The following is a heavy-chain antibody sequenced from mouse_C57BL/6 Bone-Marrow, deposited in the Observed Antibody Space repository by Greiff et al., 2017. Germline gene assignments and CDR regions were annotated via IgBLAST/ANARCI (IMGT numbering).Heavy chain of an antibody. CDR2: FYPGSGST. CDR1: GYTFTSYC. J-gene: IGHJ2*01. V-gene: IGHV1-55*01. D-gene: IGHD2-3*01. CDR3: AREAGWYYLDY. Sequence: QVQLQQPGAELVKPGASVKMSCKASGYTFTSYCITWVKQRPGQGLEWIGDFYPGSGSTTYNEKFKSKATLTVDTSTNTAYMQLSSLTSEYSAVYYCAREAGWYYLDYWGQGTTLTVSS.